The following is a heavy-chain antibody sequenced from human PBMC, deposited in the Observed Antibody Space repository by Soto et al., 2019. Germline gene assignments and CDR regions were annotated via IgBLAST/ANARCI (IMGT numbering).Heavy chain of an antibody. CDR3: ATVRFYDFWSGYYGDTEYYYGMDV. V-gene: IGHV3-30*03. CDR1: GFTFSSYG. J-gene: IGHJ6*02. Sequence: QVQLVESGGGVVQPGRSLRLSCAASGFTFSSYGRHWGRQAPGKGLEWVSVISYDGSNKYYADSVKGRFTISRDNSKNTLYLQMNSLRAEDTAVYYCATVRFYDFWSGYYGDTEYYYGMDVWGQGTTVTVSS. D-gene: IGHD3-3*01. CDR2: ISYDGSNK.